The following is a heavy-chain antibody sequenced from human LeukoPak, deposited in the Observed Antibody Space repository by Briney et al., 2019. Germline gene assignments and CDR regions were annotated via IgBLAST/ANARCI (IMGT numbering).Heavy chain of an antibody. CDR1: GGSFSGYY. D-gene: IGHD1-26*01. Sequence: SETLSLTCAVYGGSFSGYYWSWIRQPPGKGLEWIGEINHSGSTNYNPSLKSRVTISVDTSKNQFSLKLSSMTAADTAVYYCARGYSGSYYYHAFDIWGQGTMVTVSS. CDR2: INHSGST. V-gene: IGHV4-34*01. CDR3: ARGYSGSYYYHAFDI. J-gene: IGHJ3*02.